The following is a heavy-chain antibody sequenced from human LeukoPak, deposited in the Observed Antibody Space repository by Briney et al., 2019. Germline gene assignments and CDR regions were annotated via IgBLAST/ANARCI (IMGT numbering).Heavy chain of an antibody. CDR2: IKQDGSEK. Sequence: GGSLRLSCAASGFTFSSYWMNWVRQTPGKGLEWLANIKQDGSEKHYVDSVRGRFTISRDNAKNSLYLQMNSLRADDTAVYYCARAWSGYDYWGQGTLVTVSS. CDR3: ARAWSGYDY. V-gene: IGHV3-7*03. D-gene: IGHD5-12*01. CDR1: GFTFSSYW. J-gene: IGHJ4*02.